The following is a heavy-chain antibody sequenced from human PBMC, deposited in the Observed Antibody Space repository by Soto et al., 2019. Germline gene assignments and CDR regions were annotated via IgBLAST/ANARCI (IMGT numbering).Heavy chain of an antibody. J-gene: IGHJ4*02. CDR2: IKARGDGGTT. Sequence: GGSLRLSCAASGFTFNNAWMNWVRQAPGKGLEWVGRIKARGDGGTTEYAAPVKGRFTISRDDSKNTLYLQMNSLKSEDTAVYYCTTEDYYYDSSGYYNFDYWGQGALVSVSS. D-gene: IGHD3-22*01. V-gene: IGHV3-15*07. CDR3: TTEDYYYDSSGYYNFDY. CDR1: GFTFNNAW.